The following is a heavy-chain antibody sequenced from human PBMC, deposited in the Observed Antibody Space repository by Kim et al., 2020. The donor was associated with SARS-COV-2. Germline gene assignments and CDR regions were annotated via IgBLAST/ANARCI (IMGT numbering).Heavy chain of an antibody. J-gene: IGHJ4*02. V-gene: IGHV3-48*02. CDR3: ARDLLPYYYDSSGWYFDY. D-gene: IGHD3-22*01. Sequence: KGRFTISQDNAKNSLYLQMNSLRDEDTAVYYCARDLLPYYYDSSGWYFDYWGQGTLVTVSS.